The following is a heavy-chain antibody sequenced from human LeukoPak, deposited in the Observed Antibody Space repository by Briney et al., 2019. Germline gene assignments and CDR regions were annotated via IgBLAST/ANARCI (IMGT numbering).Heavy chain of an antibody. CDR1: GFTFDDYG. J-gene: IGHJ4*02. V-gene: IGHV3-20*04. CDR3: ARDEWLVKGDY. D-gene: IGHD6-19*01. Sequence: GGSLRLSCAASGFTFDDYGVSWVRQAPGKGLEWVSAINWNGGSTAYADSVKGRFTISRDNAKNSLYLQMNSLRAEDTAVYYCARDEWLVKGDYWGQGTLVTVSS. CDR2: INWNGGST.